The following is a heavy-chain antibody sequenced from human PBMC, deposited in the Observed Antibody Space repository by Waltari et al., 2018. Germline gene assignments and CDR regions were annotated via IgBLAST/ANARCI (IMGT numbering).Heavy chain of an antibody. J-gene: IGHJ5*02. D-gene: IGHD3-3*01. CDR1: GYTFSDYG. V-gene: IGHV1-18*01. CDR2: ISGKKSHT. CDR3: ARERHRLMEEGYLMALDP. Sequence: QVQLVQSGAEVKKPGASVKVSCKASGYTFSDYGISWVRQAPGQGLEWMGWISGKKSHTNHAQKVQGRLIMTEDTSATTVYMELTYLTSDNTAVYYCARERHRLMEEGYLMALDPWGQGTLVTVSS.